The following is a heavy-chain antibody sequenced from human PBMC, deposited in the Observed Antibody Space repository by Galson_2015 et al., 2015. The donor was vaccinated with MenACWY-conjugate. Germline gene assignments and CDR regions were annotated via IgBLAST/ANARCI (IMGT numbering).Heavy chain of an antibody. CDR3: AKDGYSKGFYYYYMDV. CDR2: IRYDGSHQ. D-gene: IGHD5-24*01. Sequence: SLRLSCAASGFTFTNHGMHWVRQAPGKGLEWVAFIRYDGSHQYYGDAVQGRFTISRDNSKNTLYLQMNSLRGEDTAVYYCAKDGYSKGFYYYYMDVWGKGTTVTVSS. CDR1: GFTFTNHG. V-gene: IGHV3-30*02. J-gene: IGHJ6*03.